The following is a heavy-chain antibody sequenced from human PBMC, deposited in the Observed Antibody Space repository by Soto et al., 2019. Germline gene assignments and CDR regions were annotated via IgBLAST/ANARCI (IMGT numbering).Heavy chain of an antibody. J-gene: IGHJ4*02. V-gene: IGHV4-59*01. D-gene: IGHD1-26*01. Sequence: PSEPLSLTCTVSVGSISSYYWSWIRHPPGKGLEWIGYIYYSGSTNYNPSLKSRVTISVDTSKNQFSLKLSSVTAADTAVYYCARSVVGASQGGYYLDNWGQATLLTVSS. CDR3: ARSVVGASQGGYYLDN. CDR1: VGSISSYY. CDR2: IYYSGST.